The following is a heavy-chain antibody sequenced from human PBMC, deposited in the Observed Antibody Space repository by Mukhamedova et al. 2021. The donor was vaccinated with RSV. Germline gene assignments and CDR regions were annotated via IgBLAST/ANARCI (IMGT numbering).Heavy chain of an antibody. V-gene: IGHV4-34*01. Sequence: SLKSRVTISVDTSKNQFSLKLSSVTAADTAVYYCARAQQQLVRADYYYGMDVWGQGTTVTVSS. CDR3: ARAQQQLVRADYYYGMDV. J-gene: IGHJ6*02. D-gene: IGHD6-13*01.